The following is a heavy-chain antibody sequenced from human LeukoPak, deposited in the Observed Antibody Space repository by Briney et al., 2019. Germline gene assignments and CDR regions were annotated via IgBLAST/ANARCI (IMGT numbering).Heavy chain of an antibody. CDR2: MNPNSGNT. CDR3: AKARSGSGSYGKYYFDY. CDR1: GYTFTSYD. V-gene: IGHV1-8*01. D-gene: IGHD3-10*01. Sequence: GASVKVSCKASGYTFTSYDINWVRQATGQGLEWMGWMNPNSGNTGYALKFQGRVTMTRNTSITTAYMELNSLRVEDTAVYYCAKARSGSGSYGKYYFDYWGQGTLVTVSS. J-gene: IGHJ4*02.